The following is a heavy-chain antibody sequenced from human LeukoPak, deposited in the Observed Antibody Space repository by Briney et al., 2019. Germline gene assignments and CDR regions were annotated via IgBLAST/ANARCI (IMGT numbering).Heavy chain of an antibody. J-gene: IGHJ4*02. CDR2: IKSDGTT. V-gene: IGHV3-53*01. CDR3: ARLRRGY. CDR1: GLTFSSNH. Sequence: PGGSLRLSCAASGLTFSSNHMSWVRQAPGKGLEWVSLIKSDGTTEYADSVKGRFTISRDNSKNTLFLQINSLRVEDTAVYYCARLRRGYWGRGTPVTVSS.